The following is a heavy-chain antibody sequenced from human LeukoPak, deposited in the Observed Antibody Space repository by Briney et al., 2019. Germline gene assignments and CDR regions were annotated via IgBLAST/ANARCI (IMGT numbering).Heavy chain of an antibody. CDR3: ARGLYDFWSGYYDAFDI. V-gene: IGHV4-31*03. D-gene: IGHD3-3*01. CDR2: IYYSGST. CDR1: GGSISSGGYY. J-gene: IGHJ3*02. Sequence: PSETLSLTCSVSGGSISSGGYYWSWIRQHPGKGLEWIGYIYYSGSTYYNPSLKSRVTISVDTSKNQFSLKLSSVTAADTAVYYCARGLYDFWSGYYDAFDIWGQGTMVTVSS.